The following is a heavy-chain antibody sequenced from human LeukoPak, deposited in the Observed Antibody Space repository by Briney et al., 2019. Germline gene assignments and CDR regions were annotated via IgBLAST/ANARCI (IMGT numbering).Heavy chain of an antibody. D-gene: IGHD3-16*01. J-gene: IGHJ4*02. Sequence: GGSLRLSCAASGFTFSSYSMNWVRQAPGKGLEWVGRIKSKTDGGTTDYAAPVKGRFTISRDDSKNTLYLQMNSLKTEDTAVYYCTTGVGPMITFGLYYFDYWGQGTLVTVSS. CDR2: IKSKTDGGTT. CDR3: TTGVGPMITFGLYYFDY. V-gene: IGHV3-15*01. CDR1: GFTFSSYS.